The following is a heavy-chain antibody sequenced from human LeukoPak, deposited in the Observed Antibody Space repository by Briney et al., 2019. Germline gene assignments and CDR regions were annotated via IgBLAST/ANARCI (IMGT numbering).Heavy chain of an antibody. CDR2: IYNSGST. CDR1: GCSISSSNYY. D-gene: IGHD6-13*01. V-gene: IGHV4-39*01. CDR3: ARHSSSSRPKFDY. J-gene: IGHJ4*02. Sequence: SETLSLTCTASGCSISSSNYYWVRIRQPPGKGREWSGSIYNSGSTDYNPSLKKRVTISVGTAKKQFSLKLMYSTPADHAAYYCARHSSSSRPKFDYWGQGTLVTVSS.